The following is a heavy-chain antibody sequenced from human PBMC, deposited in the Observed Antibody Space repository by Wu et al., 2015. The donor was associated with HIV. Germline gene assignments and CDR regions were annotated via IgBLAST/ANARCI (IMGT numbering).Heavy chain of an antibody. CDR3: ARQDGLYCSSTSCYRVAFDI. Sequence: QVQLVQSGAEVKKPGSSVKVSCKASGGTFSSYAISWVRQAPGQGLEWMGGIIPIFGTANYAQKFQGRVTITADESTSTAYMELSSLRSEDTAVYYCARQDGLYCSSTSCYRVAFDIWGQGDKWSPSLQ. J-gene: IGHJ3*02. V-gene: IGHV1-69*12. D-gene: IGHD2-2*01. CDR2: IIPIFGTA. CDR1: GGTFSSYA.